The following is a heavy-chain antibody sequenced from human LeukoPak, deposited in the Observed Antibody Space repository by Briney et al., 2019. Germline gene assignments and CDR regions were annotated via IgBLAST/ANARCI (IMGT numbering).Heavy chain of an antibody. J-gene: IGHJ4*02. CDR2: IYSGGST. Sequence: GGSLRLSCAASGFTVSSNCMSWVRQAPGKGLEWVSVIYSGGSTYYADSVKGRFTISRDNSKNTLYLQMNSLRAEDTAVYYCAREGRITIFGVVSYFDYWGQGTLVTVSS. CDR1: GFTVSSNC. V-gene: IGHV3-66*01. CDR3: AREGRITIFGVVSYFDY. D-gene: IGHD3-3*01.